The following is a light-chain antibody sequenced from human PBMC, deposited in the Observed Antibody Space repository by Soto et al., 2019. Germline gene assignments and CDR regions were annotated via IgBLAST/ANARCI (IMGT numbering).Light chain of an antibody. CDR2: GAS. J-gene: IGKJ2*01. CDR1: QSFTSSY. Sequence: EIVLTQSPGTLSLSPGERATLSCRAIQSFTSSYLAWFQQKPGQAPRLLIYGASTRATGIPDRFSGSGSGTDFTLTISRLAPEDFAVYYCQHYDSLPHTFGQGTKL. CDR3: QHYDSLPHT. V-gene: IGKV3-20*01.